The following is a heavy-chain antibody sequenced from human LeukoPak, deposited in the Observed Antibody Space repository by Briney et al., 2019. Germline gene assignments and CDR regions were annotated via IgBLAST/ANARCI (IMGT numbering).Heavy chain of an antibody. Sequence: GGSLRLSCAASGFTFSSYWMNWARQAPGNGLEWVASINHNGNVNYYVDSVKGRFTISRDNAKNSLYLQMSNLRAEDAAVYFCARGGGLDVWGQGATVTVSS. CDR1: GFTFSSYW. J-gene: IGHJ6*02. V-gene: IGHV3-7*04. CDR2: INHNGNVN. CDR3: ARGGGLDV.